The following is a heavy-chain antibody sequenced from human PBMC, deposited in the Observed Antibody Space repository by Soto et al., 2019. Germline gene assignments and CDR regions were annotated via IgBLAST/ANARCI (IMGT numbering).Heavy chain of an antibody. J-gene: IGHJ6*02. D-gene: IGHD3-16*01. CDR1: GFTFSSYS. Sequence: GSLRLSCAASGFTFSSYSMNWVRQAPGKGLEWVSSISSSSSYIYYADSVKGRFTISRDNAKNSLYLQMNSLRAEDTAVYYCASGVYYYYGMDVWGQGTTVTVSS. CDR3: ASGVYYYYGMDV. V-gene: IGHV3-21*01. CDR2: ISSSSSYI.